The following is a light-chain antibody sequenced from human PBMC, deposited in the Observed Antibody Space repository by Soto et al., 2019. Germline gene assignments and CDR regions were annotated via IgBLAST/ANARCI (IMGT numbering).Light chain of an antibody. J-gene: IGKJ1*01. CDR2: GAS. CDR1: QSVSRTY. CDR3: QSYGSPWT. Sequence: EIVLTQSPGTLSLSPGERATLSCRASQSVSRTYLAWYQQKPGQAPRLLIHGASSRATGIPDRFSGSGSGTDFTLTISRLELDVFAVHYCQSYGSPWTSVHRTQLNIK. V-gene: IGKV3-20*01.